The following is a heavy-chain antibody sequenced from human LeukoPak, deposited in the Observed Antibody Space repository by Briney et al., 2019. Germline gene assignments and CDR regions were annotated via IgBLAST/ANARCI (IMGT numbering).Heavy chain of an antibody. CDR1: GGSISSGDYY. D-gene: IGHD1-26*01. CDR3: ARVRVGAHWFDP. Sequence: SETLSLTCTVSGGSISSGDYYWSWIRQPPGKGLEWIGYIYYSGNTYHNPSLKSRVTISVDTSKDQFSLKLSSVTAADTAVYYCARVRVGAHWFDPWGQGTLVTVSS. CDR2: IYYSGNT. V-gene: IGHV4-30-4*08. J-gene: IGHJ5*02.